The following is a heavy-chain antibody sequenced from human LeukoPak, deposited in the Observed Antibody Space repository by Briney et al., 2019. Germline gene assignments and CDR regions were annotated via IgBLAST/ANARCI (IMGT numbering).Heavy chain of an antibody. Sequence: SETLSLTCAVSGGAISSYHWSWIRQPAGKGLEWIGSIYSSGSTSYNPSLKSRVTMSVDTSKKQFSLKLSSVTAADTAVYYCARGDGSGEDWFDPWGQGTLVTVSS. J-gene: IGHJ5*02. D-gene: IGHD3-10*01. CDR3: ARGDGSGEDWFDP. V-gene: IGHV4-4*07. CDR1: GGAISSYH. CDR2: IYSSGST.